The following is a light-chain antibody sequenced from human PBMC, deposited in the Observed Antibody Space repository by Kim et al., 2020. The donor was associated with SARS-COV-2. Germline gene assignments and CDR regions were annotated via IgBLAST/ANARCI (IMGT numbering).Light chain of an antibody. CDR3: QQYNDWPLT. Sequence: LSPGERVTLSCRASQSVSSTVAWYQQKPGKAPRLLIYGASTRATGIPATFSGSGSGTEFTLTISSLQSEDFAVYYCQQYNDWPLTFGGGTKVDIK. CDR1: QSVSST. V-gene: IGKV3-15*01. CDR2: GAS. J-gene: IGKJ4*01.